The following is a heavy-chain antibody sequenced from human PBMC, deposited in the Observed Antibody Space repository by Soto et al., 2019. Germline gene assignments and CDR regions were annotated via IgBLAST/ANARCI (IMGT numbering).Heavy chain of an antibody. Sequence: PGGSLRLSCAASGFIFSSSWMSWVRQAPGKGLEWVANIKQDGSQKYYVDSVKGRFTISRDNAKNSLYLQMNSLRAEDTAVYYCAKPQVDCSSTTCYSDYYYYYGMDVWGQGTTVTVSS. J-gene: IGHJ6*02. CDR1: GFIFSSSW. D-gene: IGHD2-2*01. V-gene: IGHV3-7*03. CDR2: IKQDGSQK. CDR3: AKPQVDCSSTTCYSDYYYYYGMDV.